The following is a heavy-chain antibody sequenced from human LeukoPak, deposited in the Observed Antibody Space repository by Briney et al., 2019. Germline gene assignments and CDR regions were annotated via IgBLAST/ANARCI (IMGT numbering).Heavy chain of an antibody. V-gene: IGHV4-30-4*08. D-gene: IGHD6-6*01. CDR1: GGSISSGDYY. CDR3: ARGRVAARRGGYYYMDV. CDR2: IYYSGST. Sequence: PSETLSLTCTVSGGSISSGDYYWSWIRQPPGKGLEWIGYIYYSGSTYYNPSLKSRVTISVDTSKNQFSLKLSSVTAADTAVYYCARGRVAARRGGYYYMDVWGKGTTVTVSS. J-gene: IGHJ6*03.